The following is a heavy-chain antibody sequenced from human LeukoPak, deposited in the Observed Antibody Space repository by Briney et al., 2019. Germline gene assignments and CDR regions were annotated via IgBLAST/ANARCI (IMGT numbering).Heavy chain of an antibody. CDR2: IVVDSGNT. V-gene: IGHV1-58*01. D-gene: IGHD3-10*01. CDR1: GFTFTSSA. CDR3: AAFSGFGDYYNYYYYGMDV. Sequence: ASVKVSCKASGFTFTSSAVQWVRQARGQRLEWIGWIVVDSGNTNYAQKFQERVTITRDMSTSTAYMELSSLRSEDTAVYYCAAFSGFGDYYNYYYYGMDVWGQGTTVTVSS. J-gene: IGHJ6*02.